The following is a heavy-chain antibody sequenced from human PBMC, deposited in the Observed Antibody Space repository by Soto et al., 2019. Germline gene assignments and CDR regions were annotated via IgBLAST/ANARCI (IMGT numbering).Heavy chain of an antibody. D-gene: IGHD6-13*01. V-gene: IGHV5-51*01. J-gene: IGHJ6*02. CDR2: IYPGDSDT. CDR3: ARHGAAAPRTYYYYYYGMDV. Sequence: PGESLTISCQVSGYSFTSYWIGWVRQMPGKGLEWMGIIYPGDSDTRYSPSFQGQVTISADKSISTAYLQWSSLKASDTAMYYCARHGAAAPRTYYYYYYGMDVWGQGTTVTVSS. CDR1: GYSFTSYW.